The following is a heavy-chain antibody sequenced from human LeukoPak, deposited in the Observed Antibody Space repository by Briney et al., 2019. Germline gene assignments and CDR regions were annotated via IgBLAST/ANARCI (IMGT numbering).Heavy chain of an antibody. Sequence: GASVTVSCKASGGTFSSYAISWVRQAPGQGLEWMGGIIPIFGTANYAQKFQGRVTITADKSTSTAYMELSSLRSEDTAVYYCARDSSYGDYVGYWGQGTLVTVSS. CDR2: IIPIFGTA. CDR1: GGTFSSYA. J-gene: IGHJ4*02. V-gene: IGHV1-69*06. CDR3: ARDSSYGDYVGY. D-gene: IGHD4-17*01.